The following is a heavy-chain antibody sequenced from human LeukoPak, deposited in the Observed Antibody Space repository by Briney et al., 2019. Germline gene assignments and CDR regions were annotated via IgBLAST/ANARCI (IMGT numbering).Heavy chain of an antibody. Sequence: PSETLSLTCAVYGGSFRGYYWSWIRQPPGKGLEWIGEINHSGSTNSIPSLKSRVALSVHTSQNQFSLKLSYVTAAYTAVYYCASPPMDYYDSSGYSLSDFWGQGTLVTMSS. CDR1: GGSFRGYY. CDR2: INHSGST. J-gene: IGHJ4*02. D-gene: IGHD3-22*01. CDR3: ASPPMDYYDSSGYSLSDF. V-gene: IGHV4-34*01.